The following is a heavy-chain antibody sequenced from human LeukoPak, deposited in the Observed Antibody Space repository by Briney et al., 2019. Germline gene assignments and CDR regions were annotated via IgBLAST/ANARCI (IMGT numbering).Heavy chain of an antibody. J-gene: IGHJ6*02. CDR2: IHYNGST. V-gene: IGHV4-59*12. CDR1: GGSISSYY. D-gene: IGHD3-10*01. Sequence: SQTLSLTCTVSGGSISSYYWSWIRQHPGNGLEWIGYIHYNGSTRYNPSLKSRVTISADTSNNQLCMKLSSVTAADTAVYYCARSKVRGVDYYYYGMDVWGQGTTVTVSS. CDR3: ARSKVRGVDYYYYGMDV.